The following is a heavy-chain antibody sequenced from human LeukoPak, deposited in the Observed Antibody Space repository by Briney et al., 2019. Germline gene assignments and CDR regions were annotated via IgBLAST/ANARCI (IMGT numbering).Heavy chain of an antibody. CDR1: GFTFDEYG. Sequence: GGSLRLSCAASGFTFDEYGMSWVRQAPGKGLEWVAGINWNGGSTVYADSVKGRFTISRDNAKNSLYLQMNSLRAEDTALYYGARDMETYYFDYWGKGTLVTVSS. CDR2: INWNGGST. J-gene: IGHJ4*02. D-gene: IGHD1-1*01. V-gene: IGHV3-20*04. CDR3: ARDMETYYFDY.